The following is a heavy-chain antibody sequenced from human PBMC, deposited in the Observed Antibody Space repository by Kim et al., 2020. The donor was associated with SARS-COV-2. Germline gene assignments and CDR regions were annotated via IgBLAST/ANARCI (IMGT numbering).Heavy chain of an antibody. D-gene: IGHD3-10*01. V-gene: IGHV1-18*01. CDR1: GYTFTSYG. Sequence: ASVKVSCKASGYTFTSYGISWVRQAPGQGLEWMGWISAYNGNTNYAQKLQGRVTMTTDTSTSTAYMELRSLRSDDTAVYYCASHYGSGSPWYFDLWGRGTLVTVSS. CDR2: ISAYNGNT. J-gene: IGHJ2*01. CDR3: ASHYGSGSPWYFDL.